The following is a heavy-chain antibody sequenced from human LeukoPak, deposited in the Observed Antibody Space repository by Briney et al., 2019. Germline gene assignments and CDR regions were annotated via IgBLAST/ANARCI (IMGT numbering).Heavy chain of an antibody. D-gene: IGHD3-16*01. V-gene: IGHV3-23*01. CDR1: GLTFNNYA. CDR2: ISKSGDHT. CDR3: ATSWGPDTSAFRWGRDGMDV. Sequence: GGSLRLSCAVSGLTFNNYAMSWVRQAPGKGLEWVSAISKSGDHTYYAASAKGRFTIYRDNSKNTQYLQTNSLRAEDTAVYYCATSWGPDTSAFRWGRDGMDVWGQGTTVIVS. J-gene: IGHJ6*02.